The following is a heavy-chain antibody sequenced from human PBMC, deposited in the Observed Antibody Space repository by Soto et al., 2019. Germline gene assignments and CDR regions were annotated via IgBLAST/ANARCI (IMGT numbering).Heavy chain of an antibody. D-gene: IGHD6-13*01. Sequence: EVQLLESGGGLVQPGGSLRLSCAASGFTFSNYAVTWVRQAPGKGLEWVSTISGSGGSTYYADSVKGRFTISRDNSKNTLYLQRNSLRAEDTAVYYCAKERGSSWYEIDYWGQGTLVTVSS. CDR2: ISGSGGST. CDR3: AKERGSSWYEIDY. J-gene: IGHJ4*02. CDR1: GFTFSNYA. V-gene: IGHV3-23*01.